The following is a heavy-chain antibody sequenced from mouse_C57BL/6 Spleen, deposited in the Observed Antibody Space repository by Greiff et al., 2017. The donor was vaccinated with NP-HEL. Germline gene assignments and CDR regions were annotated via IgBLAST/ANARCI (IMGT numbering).Heavy chain of an antibody. CDR3: GRQGGKEAWFAY. Sequence: EVKLVESGGGLVQPKGSLKLSCAASGFSFNTYAMNWVRQAPGKGLEWVARIRSKSNNYATYYADSVKDRFTISRDDSESMLYLQMNNLKTEDTAMYYCGRQGGKEAWFAYWGQGTLVTVSA. J-gene: IGHJ3*01. CDR2: IRSKSNNYAT. CDR1: GFSFNTYA. V-gene: IGHV10-1*01.